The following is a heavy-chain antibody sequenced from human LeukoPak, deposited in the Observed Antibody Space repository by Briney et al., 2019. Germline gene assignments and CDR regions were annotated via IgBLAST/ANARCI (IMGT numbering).Heavy chain of an antibody. Sequence: GGSLRLSCAASGFTVSSNYMSWVRQAPGKGLEWVSVIYSGGSTYYADSVKGRFTISRDNSKNTLYLQMNSLRAEDTAVYYCAREIRYYYDSSGSYYFDYWGQGTLVTVSS. J-gene: IGHJ4*02. CDR3: AREIRYYYDSSGSYYFDY. V-gene: IGHV3-53*01. D-gene: IGHD3-22*01. CDR2: IYSGGST. CDR1: GFTVSSNY.